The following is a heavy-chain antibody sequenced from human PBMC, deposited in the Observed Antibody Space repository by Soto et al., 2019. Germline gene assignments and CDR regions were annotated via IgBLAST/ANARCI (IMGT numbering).Heavy chain of an antibody. CDR1: GFTFSSYA. CDR3: AKDERLFDIVVVPAAIVY. D-gene: IGHD2-2*01. CDR2: ISGSGGST. V-gene: IGHV3-23*01. Sequence: AGGSLRLSCAASGFTFSSYAMSWVRQAPGKGLEWVSAISGSGGSTYYADSVKGRFTISRDNSKNTLYLQMNSLRAEDTAVYYCAKDERLFDIVVVPAAIVYWGQGTLVTVSS. J-gene: IGHJ4*02.